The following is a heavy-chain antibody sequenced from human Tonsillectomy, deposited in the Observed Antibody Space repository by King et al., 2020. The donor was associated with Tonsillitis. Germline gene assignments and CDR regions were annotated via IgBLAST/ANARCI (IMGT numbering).Heavy chain of an antibody. CDR2: IIPIFGTA. D-gene: IGHD6-13*01. CDR1: GGTFSSYA. Sequence: QLVQSGAEVKKPGSSVKVSCKASGGTFSSYAISWVRQAPGQGLEWMGGIIPIFGTANYAQKFQGRVTITADKSTSTAYMELSSLRSEDTAVYYCASRRRGGSWPSYYYYMDVWGKGTTVTVSS. V-gene: IGHV1-69*06. CDR3: ASRRRGGSWPSYYYYMDV. J-gene: IGHJ6*03.